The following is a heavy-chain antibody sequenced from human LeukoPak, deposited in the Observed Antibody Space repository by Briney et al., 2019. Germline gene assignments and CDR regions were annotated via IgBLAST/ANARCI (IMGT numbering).Heavy chain of an antibody. V-gene: IGHV3-7*01. Sequence: GGSLRLSCAASGFTFSSYAMSWVRQAPGKGLEWVANIKQDGSEKYYVDSVKDRFTISRDNAKNSLYLQMNSLRAEDTAVYYCARGGLWLRGNWFDPWGQGTLVIVSS. J-gene: IGHJ5*02. D-gene: IGHD3-9*01. CDR2: IKQDGSEK. CDR3: ARGGLWLRGNWFDP. CDR1: GFTFSSYA.